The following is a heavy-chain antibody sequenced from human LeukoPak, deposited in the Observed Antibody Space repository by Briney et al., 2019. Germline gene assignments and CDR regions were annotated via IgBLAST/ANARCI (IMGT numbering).Heavy chain of an antibody. CDR1: GYTFTTYS. CDR3: ARGMAELDP. Sequence: ASVKVSCKASGYTFTTYSMNWVRQAPGQGLEWMGWINTNTGNPTYTQGFTGRFVFSLDTSVSTAYLQISSLKAEDTAVYYCARGMAELDPWGQGTLVTVSS. CDR2: INTNTGNP. V-gene: IGHV7-4-1*02. D-gene: IGHD2-8*01. J-gene: IGHJ5*02.